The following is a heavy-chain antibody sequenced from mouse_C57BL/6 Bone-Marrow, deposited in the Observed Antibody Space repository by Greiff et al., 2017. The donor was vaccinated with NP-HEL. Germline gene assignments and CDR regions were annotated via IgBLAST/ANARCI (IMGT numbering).Heavy chain of an antibody. CDR2: IYPGNSDT. V-gene: IGHV1-5*01. D-gene: IGHD1-1*01. CDR3: TTGGTEVYYFDY. Sequence: EVQVVESGTVVARPGASVKMSCKTSGYTFTSYWMHWVKQRPGQGLEWIGAIYPGNSDTSYNQKFKGKAKLTAVTSASTAYMELSSLTNEDSAVYYCTTGGTEVYYFDYWGQGTTLTVSS. J-gene: IGHJ2*01. CDR1: GYTFTSYW.